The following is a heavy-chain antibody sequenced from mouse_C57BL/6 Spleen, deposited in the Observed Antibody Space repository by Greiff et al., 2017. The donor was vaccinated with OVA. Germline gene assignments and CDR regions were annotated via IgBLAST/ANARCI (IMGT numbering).Heavy chain of an antibody. V-gene: IGHV1-42*01. J-gene: IGHJ2*01. CDR1: GYSFTGYY. D-gene: IGHD1-1*01. CDR3: ARTGEFLFDY. CDR2: INPSTGGT. Sequence: EVKVVESGPELVKPGASVKISCKASGYSFTGYYMNWVKQSPEKSLEWIGEINPSTGGTTYNQKFKAKATLTVDKSSSTAYMQLKSLTSEDSAVYYCARTGEFLFDYWGQGTTLTVSS.